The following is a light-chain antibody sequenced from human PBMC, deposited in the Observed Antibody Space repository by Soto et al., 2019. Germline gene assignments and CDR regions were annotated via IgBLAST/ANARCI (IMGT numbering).Light chain of an antibody. CDR1: QDISNY. V-gene: IGKV1D-8*03. J-gene: IGKJ5*01. CDR2: DAS. CDR3: QQYYNWPRT. Sequence: VIWMTQSPSLLSASTGDRVTISCRMSQDISNYLNWYQQKLGKAPKLLIYDASNLETGVPSRFSGSGSGTEFTLTINSLQAEDCAVYYCQQYYNWPRTFGQGTRLEIK.